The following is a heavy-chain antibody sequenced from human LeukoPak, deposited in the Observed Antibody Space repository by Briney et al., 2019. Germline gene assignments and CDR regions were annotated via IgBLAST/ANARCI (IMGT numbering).Heavy chain of an antibody. D-gene: IGHD3-22*01. V-gene: IGHV4-59*12. J-gene: IGHJ6*01. CDR2: IYDSGST. CDR3: ARANYDSSGYRRYYNYYGMDV. CDR1: GDSISSYS. Sequence: SETLSLTCTVSGDSISSYSWSWVRQPPGKGLGWIGCIYDSGSTNYNPSFKSRVTISGDTSKSQFSLKLSSVTAADTAVYYCARANYDSSGYRRYYNYYGMDVWGQGTTVTVSS.